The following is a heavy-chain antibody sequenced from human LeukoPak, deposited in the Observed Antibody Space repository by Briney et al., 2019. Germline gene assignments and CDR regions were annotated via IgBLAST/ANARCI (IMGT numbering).Heavy chain of an antibody. CDR3: ARDLLRQNDAFDI. CDR2: ISSNGGST. D-gene: IGHD2-21*01. Sequence: GGSLRLSCAASGFTFSSYAMHWVRQAPGKGLEYVSAISSNGGSTYYANSVKGRFTISRDNSKNTLYLQMGSLRAEDMAVYYCARDLLRQNDAFDIWGQGTMVTVSS. V-gene: IGHV3-64*01. CDR1: GFTFSSYA. J-gene: IGHJ3*02.